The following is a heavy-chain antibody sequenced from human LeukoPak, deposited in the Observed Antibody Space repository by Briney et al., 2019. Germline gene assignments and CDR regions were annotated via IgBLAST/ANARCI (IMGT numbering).Heavy chain of an antibody. CDR2: ISGSGGST. CDR1: GFTFSSYA. V-gene: IGHV3-23*01. CDR3: AKPSYCTNGVCYSNSWYYFDY. Sequence: PGGSLRLSCAASGFTFSSYAMSWVRQAPGKGLEWVSAISGSGGSTYYADSVKGRFTISRDNSKNTLYLQMNSLRAEDTAVYYCAKPSYCTNGVCYSNSWYYFDYWGQGTLVTVSS. J-gene: IGHJ4*02. D-gene: IGHD2-8*01.